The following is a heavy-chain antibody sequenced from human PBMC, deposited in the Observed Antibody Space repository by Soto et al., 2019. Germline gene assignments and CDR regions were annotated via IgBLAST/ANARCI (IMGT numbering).Heavy chain of an antibody. Sequence: GGSLRLSCAASGFTFSSYWMHWVRQAPGKGLVWVSRINSDGSSTSYADSVKGRFTISRDNAKNTLYLQMNSLRAEDTAVYYCASGGLSVCEGCSGGSWRYRDYWGQGTLVTVSS. V-gene: IGHV3-74*01. CDR2: INSDGSST. D-gene: IGHD2-15*01. J-gene: IGHJ4*02. CDR3: ASGGLSVCEGCSGGSWRYRDY. CDR1: GFTFSSYW.